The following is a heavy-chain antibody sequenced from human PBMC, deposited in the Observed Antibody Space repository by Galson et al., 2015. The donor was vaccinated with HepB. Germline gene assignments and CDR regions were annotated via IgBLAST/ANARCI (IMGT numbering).Heavy chain of an antibody. CDR3: ARGIVVVPAAIREDAFDI. CDR2: ISAYNGNT. V-gene: IGHV1-18*01. D-gene: IGHD2-2*02. CDR1: GYTFTSYG. Sequence: SVKVSCKASGYTFTSYGISWVRQAPGQGLEWMGWISAYNGNTNYAQKLQGRVTMTTDTSTSTAYMELRSLRSDDTAVYYCARGIVVVPAAIREDAFDIWGQGTMVTVSS. J-gene: IGHJ3*02.